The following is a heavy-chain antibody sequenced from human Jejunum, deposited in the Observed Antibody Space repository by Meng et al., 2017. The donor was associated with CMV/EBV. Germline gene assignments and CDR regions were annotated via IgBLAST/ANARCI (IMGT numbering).Heavy chain of an antibody. V-gene: IGHV3-53*01. CDR2: IYSGGST. CDR3: ARVVYSSGTGSRYFDY. Sequence: SGVTVSSNYMTWVRQAPGKGLEWVSVIYSGGSTYYTDSVKGRFTISRDDSRNTLYLQMSGLRDEDTAVYYCARVVYSSGTGSRYFDYWGQGTLVTVSS. D-gene: IGHD6-19*01. CDR1: GVTVSSNY. J-gene: IGHJ4*02.